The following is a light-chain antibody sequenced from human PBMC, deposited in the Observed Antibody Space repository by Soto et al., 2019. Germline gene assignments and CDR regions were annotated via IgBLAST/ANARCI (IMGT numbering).Light chain of an antibody. Sequence: EIVLTQSPGTLSLSPGERATLSCRASQSVSSSYLAWYQQKPGQAPRLLIYGTSSRATAIPDMFSGSGSGTDFTLTITRLEPEDFAVYYCQQYCSSSWTFGQGTKVEIK. CDR3: QQYCSSSWT. J-gene: IGKJ1*01. CDR1: QSVSSSY. CDR2: GTS. V-gene: IGKV3-20*01.